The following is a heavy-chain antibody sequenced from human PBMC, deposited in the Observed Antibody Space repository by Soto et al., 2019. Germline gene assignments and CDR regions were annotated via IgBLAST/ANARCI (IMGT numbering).Heavy chain of an antibody. V-gene: IGHV3-23*01. CDR1: GFTFSSYA. D-gene: IGHD3-22*01. Sequence: GGSLRLSCAASGFTFSSYAMSWVRQAPGKWLEWVSAISGSGGSTYYADSVKGRFTISRDNSKNTLYLQMNSLRAEDTAVYYCASLTYYYDSSGYEDAFDIWGQGXMVTV. CDR3: ASLTYYYDSSGYEDAFDI. J-gene: IGHJ3*02. CDR2: ISGSGGST.